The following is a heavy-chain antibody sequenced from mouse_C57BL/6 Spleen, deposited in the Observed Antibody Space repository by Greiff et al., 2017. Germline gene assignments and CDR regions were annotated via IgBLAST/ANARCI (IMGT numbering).Heavy chain of an antibody. V-gene: IGHV1-4*01. CDR3: ARGDYAYAMDY. D-gene: IGHD2-4*01. Sequence: QVQLKESGAELARPGASVKMSCKASGYTFTSYTMHWVKQRPGQGLEWIGYINPSSGYTKYNQKFKDKATLTADKSSSTAYMQLSSLTSEDSAVYYCARGDYAYAMDYWGQGTSVTVSS. CDR2: INPSSGYT. CDR1: GYTFTSYT. J-gene: IGHJ4*01.